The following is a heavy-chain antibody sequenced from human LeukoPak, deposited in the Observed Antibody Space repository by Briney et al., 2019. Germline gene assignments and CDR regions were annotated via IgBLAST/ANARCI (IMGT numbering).Heavy chain of an antibody. CDR1: GYTFTGYY. J-gene: IGHJ4*01. CDR3: ARDSSNSNDY. D-gene: IGHD2/OR15-2a*01. V-gene: IGHV1-2*02. Sequence: ASVKVSCKASGYTFTGYYMHWVRQAPGQGLEWMGWINPYSGDTNYAKKFQGRVTMTRYTSISAAYMELSRLRADDTAMYCCARDSSNSNDYWGQGTLVTVSS. CDR2: INPYSGDT.